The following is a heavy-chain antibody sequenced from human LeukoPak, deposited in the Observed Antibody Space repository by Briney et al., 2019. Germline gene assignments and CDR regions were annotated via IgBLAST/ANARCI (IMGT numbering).Heavy chain of an antibody. CDR1: GGSFSGYY. J-gene: IGHJ5*02. V-gene: IGHV4-34*01. Sequence: SETLSLTCAVYGGSFSGYYWSWIRQPPGKGLEWIGEINHSGSTNYNPSLKSRVTISVDTSKNQFSLKLSSVTAADTAVYYCARGRGWFDPWGQGTLVTVSS. CDR2: INHSGST. CDR3: ARGRGWFDP.